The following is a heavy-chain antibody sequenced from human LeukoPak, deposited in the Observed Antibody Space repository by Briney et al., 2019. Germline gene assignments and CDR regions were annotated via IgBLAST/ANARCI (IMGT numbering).Heavy chain of an antibody. CDR3: AXLMTTVTTXDYYYYMDV. V-gene: IGHV4-59*08. Sequence: SETLSLTCTVSGGSISSYYWSWIRQPPGKGLEWIGYIYYSGSTNYNPSLKSRVTISVDASKNQFSLKLSSVTAADTAVYYCAXLMTTVTTXDYYYYMDVWGKGTTVTVSS. CDR1: GGSISSYY. CDR2: IYYSGST. J-gene: IGHJ6*03. D-gene: IGHD4-17*01.